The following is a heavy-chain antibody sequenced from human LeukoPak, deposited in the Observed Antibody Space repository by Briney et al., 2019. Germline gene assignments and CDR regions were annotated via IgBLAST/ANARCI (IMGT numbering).Heavy chain of an antibody. J-gene: IGHJ4*02. Sequence: PGGSLRLSCTASGSTFSSYAMSGVRQAPGKGLKWGSAISGSAGSTYYADSVKGRFTISRDNSKNTLYLQMNSLRDEDTAVFFQAEDGIRDSAYWGQGTLVTVSS. CDR3: AEDGIRDSAY. D-gene: IGHD3-9*01. CDR1: GSTFSSYA. CDR2: ISGSAGST. V-gene: IGHV3-23*01.